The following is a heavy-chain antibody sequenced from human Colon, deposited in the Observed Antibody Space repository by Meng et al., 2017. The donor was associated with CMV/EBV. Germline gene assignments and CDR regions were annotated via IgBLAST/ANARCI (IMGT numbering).Heavy chain of an antibody. Sequence: GESLKISCAGSGFILTDHYIDWVRQAPGKGLEWVGRVANKANSYITEYAASVKGRFTFSRDDSENSVYLQMNSLKGEDTAVYYCTRGHSGIHIYAFDIWGPGTVVTVSS. J-gene: IGHJ3*02. D-gene: IGHD1-26*01. CDR2: VANKANSYIT. V-gene: IGHV3-72*01. CDR1: GFILTDHY. CDR3: TRGHSGIHIYAFDI.